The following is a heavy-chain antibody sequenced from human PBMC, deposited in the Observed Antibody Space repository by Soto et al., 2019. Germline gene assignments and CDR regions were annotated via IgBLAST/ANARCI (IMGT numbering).Heavy chain of an antibody. Sequence: GGSLRLSCAASGFTFDDCTMHWVRQAPGKGLGWVSLISWDGGSTYYADSVKGRFTISRDNSKNSLYLQMNSLRTEDTALYYCAKDIRPSSGWYQTGFDYWGQGTLVTVSS. CDR1: GFTFDDCT. CDR2: ISWDGGST. CDR3: AKDIRPSSGWYQTGFDY. V-gene: IGHV3-43*01. D-gene: IGHD6-19*01. J-gene: IGHJ4*02.